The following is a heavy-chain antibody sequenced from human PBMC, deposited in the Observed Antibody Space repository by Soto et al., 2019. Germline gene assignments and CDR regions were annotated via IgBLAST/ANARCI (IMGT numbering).Heavy chain of an antibody. CDR3: AKGWGDY. CDR2: ISSSGGST. V-gene: IGHV3-23*01. J-gene: IGHJ4*02. Sequence: EVQLLESGGGLVQPGGSLRLSCAASGFTFSSYTMSWVRQGPGKGLEWVSGISSSGGSTVYADSVKGRFTISRDNFKNTLYLQMNSLRAAATAVYYCAKGWGDYWGQGTPVTVSS. D-gene: IGHD7-27*01. CDR1: GFTFSSYT.